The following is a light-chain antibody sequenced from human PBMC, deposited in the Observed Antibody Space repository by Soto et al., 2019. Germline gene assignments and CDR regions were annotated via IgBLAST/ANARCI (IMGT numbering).Light chain of an antibody. V-gene: IGLV1-44*01. Sequence: VLAQPPSASGTPGQRVSISCSGSTSNIGSQTVNWYQRLPGTAPKLLIYIDNQRPSGVPDRFSGSKSGTSASLAISGLQSEDEADYFCASWDDSLNVPVFGGGTKVTVL. CDR1: TSNIGSQT. CDR2: IDN. J-gene: IGLJ2*01. CDR3: ASWDDSLNVPV.